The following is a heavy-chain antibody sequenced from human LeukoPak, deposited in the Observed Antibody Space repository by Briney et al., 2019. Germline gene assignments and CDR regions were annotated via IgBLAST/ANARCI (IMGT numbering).Heavy chain of an antibody. J-gene: IGHJ3*02. CDR3: ARDRAFAGTKEDAFDN. D-gene: IGHD6-19*01. V-gene: IGHV1-46*01. Sequence: GASVRVSCRTSGYIFTKYYIHWVRRAPGQGLEWMGRINPSSGTTSYSQRFQGRVTMTRDTSTTTVYLGLSRLRSDDTALYYCARDRAFAGTKEDAFDNWGRGTMVTVSS. CDR1: GYIFTKYY. CDR2: INPSSGTT.